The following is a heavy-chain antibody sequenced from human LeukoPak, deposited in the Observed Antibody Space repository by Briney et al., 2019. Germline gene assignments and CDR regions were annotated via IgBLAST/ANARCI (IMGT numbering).Heavy chain of an antibody. V-gene: IGHV3-69-1*01. CDR1: GFTVSSNY. CDR2: ISSSSTI. D-gene: IGHD3-10*01. J-gene: IGHJ4*02. CDR3: ARDYSLEWFGELCADY. Sequence: GGSLRLSCAASGFTVSSNYMSWVRQAPGKGLEWVSYISSSSTIYYADSVKGRFTISRDNAKNSLYLQMNSLRAEDTAVYYCARDYSLEWFGELCADYWGQGTLVTVSS.